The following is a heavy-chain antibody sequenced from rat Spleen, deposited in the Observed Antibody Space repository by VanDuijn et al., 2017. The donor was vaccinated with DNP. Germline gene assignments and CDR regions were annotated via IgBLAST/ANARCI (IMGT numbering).Heavy chain of an antibody. CDR3: TTLITFMSG. CDR1: GFTFSNYG. Sequence: EVQLVESGGGSVQPGRSLKLSCAASGFTFSNYGMAWVRQAPTKGLEWVASITTGGGKIYYRDSVKGRFTISRDNAKSSLFLQMDSLRSEDTATYYCTTLITFMSGWSQGTSVTVSS. D-gene: IGHD1-1*01. CDR2: ITTGGGKI. J-gene: IGHJ4*01. V-gene: IGHV5S13*01.